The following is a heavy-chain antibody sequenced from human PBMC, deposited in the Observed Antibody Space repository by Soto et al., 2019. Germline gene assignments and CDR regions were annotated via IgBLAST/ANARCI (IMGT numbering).Heavy chain of an antibody. CDR3: ARSYSSGWYPDY. V-gene: IGHV2-70*04. Sequence: SGPTLVNPTQTLTLTCTFSGFSLSSSGMRVSWIRQPPGKALDWLARIDWDDDKFYSTSLKTRLTISKDTSKNQVVLTMTNMDPVDTATYYCARSYSSGWYPDYWGQGTLVTV. CDR2: IDWDDDK. J-gene: IGHJ4*02. CDR1: GFSLSSSGMR. D-gene: IGHD6-19*01.